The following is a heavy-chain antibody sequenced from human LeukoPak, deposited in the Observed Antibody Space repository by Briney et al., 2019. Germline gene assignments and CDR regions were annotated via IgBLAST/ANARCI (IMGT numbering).Heavy chain of an antibody. CDR2: IYPGNSDT. V-gene: IGHV5-51*01. J-gene: IGHJ5*02. D-gene: IGHD2-15*01. Sequence: GESLKISCKGSGYIFTSYCIGGVRQAPGQGLEWMGIIYPGNSDTRNSPSLQGRVTISADKSIRTAYLQWSSLKASDTAMYYCARVVVAAGGWFDPWGEGTLVTVPS. CDR1: GYIFTSYC. CDR3: ARVVVAAGGWFDP.